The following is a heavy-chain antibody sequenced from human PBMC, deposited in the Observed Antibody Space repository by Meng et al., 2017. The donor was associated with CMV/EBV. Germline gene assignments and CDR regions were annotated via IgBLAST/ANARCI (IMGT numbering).Heavy chain of an antibody. D-gene: IGHD1-26*01. CDR1: GFTVSSSY. CDR3: ARDRGELMYYFDY. V-gene: IGHV3-53*01. CDR2: IYASGTA. J-gene: IGHJ4*02. Sequence: GESLKISCAASGFTVSSSYMNWVRQAPGKGPEWVSIIYASGTAYYADSVNGRFTISRDNLKNTLYLQMDSLRAEDTAVYYCARDRGELMYYFDYWGQGTLVTVSS.